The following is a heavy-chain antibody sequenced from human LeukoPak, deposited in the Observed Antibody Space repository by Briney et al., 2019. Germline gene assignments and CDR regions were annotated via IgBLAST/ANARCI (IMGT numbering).Heavy chain of an antibody. CDR2: IYHSGST. CDR1: GGSISSGGYS. J-gene: IGHJ5*02. D-gene: IGHD2-2*01. V-gene: IGHV4-30-2*01. CDR3: ARSIVVVPAAMRYWFDP. Sequence: ASETLSLTCAVSGGSISSGGYSWSWIRQPPGKGLEWIGYIYHSGSTCYNPSLKSRVTISVDRSKNQFSLKLSSVAAADTAVYYCARSIVVVPAAMRYWFDPWGQGTLVTVSS.